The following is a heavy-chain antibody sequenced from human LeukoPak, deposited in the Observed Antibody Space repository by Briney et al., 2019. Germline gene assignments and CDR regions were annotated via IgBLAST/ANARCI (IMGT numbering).Heavy chain of an antibody. CDR3: ARGPVVPTAATYNWFDP. J-gene: IGHJ5*02. CDR2: ISYDGSNK. V-gene: IGHV3-30*03. Sequence: PGGSLRLSCAASGFTFSSYGMHWVRQAPGKGLEWVAVISYDGSNKYYADSVKGRFTISRDNSKNTLYLQMNSLRAEDTAVYYCARGPVVPTAATYNWFDPWGQGTLVTVSS. CDR1: GFTFSSYG. D-gene: IGHD2-2*01.